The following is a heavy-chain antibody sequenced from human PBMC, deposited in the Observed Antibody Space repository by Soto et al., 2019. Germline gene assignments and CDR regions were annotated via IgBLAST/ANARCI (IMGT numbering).Heavy chain of an antibody. J-gene: IGHJ4*02. CDR1: GASISSGGYS. CDR3: ASDRKYFEY. CDR2: IYHSVTS. V-gene: IGHV4-30-2*01. Sequence: QLQLQESGSGLVKPSQTLSLTCTVSGASISSGGYSWSWIRQPPGKGLEWIGYIYHSVTSNYNPFLKSLVPISVDTSKNQFSLNLNSVTAADTAVYYCASDRKYFEYWCQGTVVTASS.